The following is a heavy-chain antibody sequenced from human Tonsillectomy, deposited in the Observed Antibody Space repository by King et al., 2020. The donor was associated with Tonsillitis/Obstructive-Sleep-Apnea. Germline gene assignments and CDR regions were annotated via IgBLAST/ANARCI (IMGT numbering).Heavy chain of an antibody. D-gene: IGHD5-18*01. Sequence: VQLVESGGGLVQPGGSLRLSCAASGFTVSLNYMSWVRQAPGKGLEWVTVIYSGGSTYYADSMKGRFTISRDNSKNTLYLHMNSLRAEDTAVYYCARGLWIQLWHPFDPWGQGTLVTVSS. J-gene: IGHJ5*02. CDR3: ARGLWIQLWHPFDP. V-gene: IGHV3-66*01. CDR2: IYSGGST. CDR1: GFTVSLNY.